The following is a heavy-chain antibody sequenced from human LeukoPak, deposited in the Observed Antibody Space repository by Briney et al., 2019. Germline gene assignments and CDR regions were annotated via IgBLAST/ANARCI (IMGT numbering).Heavy chain of an antibody. D-gene: IGHD3-9*01. CDR3: ARGDYDILTGYYSHDY. CDR1: GGSFSGYY. Sequence: SETLSLTCAVYGGSFSGYYWSWIRQPPGKGLEWIGEINHSGSTNYNPSLKSRVTISVDTSKNQFSLKLSSVTAADTAVYYCARGDYDILTGYYSHDYWGQGTLVTVSS. J-gene: IGHJ4*02. CDR2: INHSGST. V-gene: IGHV4-34*01.